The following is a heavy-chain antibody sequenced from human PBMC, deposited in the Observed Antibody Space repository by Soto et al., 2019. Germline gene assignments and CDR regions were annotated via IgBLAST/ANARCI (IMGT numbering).Heavy chain of an antibody. Sequence: QVQLVESGGGVVQPGRSLRLSCAASGFTFSTYDMHWVRQAPGKGLEWVAVISSDGSNVYYADSVKGRFTISRDNSKNTLYVQMNSLRAEDTAVYYCAKDLGDSSADDGADYWGQGTLVTVSS. CDR1: GFTFSTYD. J-gene: IGHJ4*02. CDR3: AKDLGDSSADDGADY. V-gene: IGHV3-30*18. D-gene: IGHD6-25*01. CDR2: ISSDGSNV.